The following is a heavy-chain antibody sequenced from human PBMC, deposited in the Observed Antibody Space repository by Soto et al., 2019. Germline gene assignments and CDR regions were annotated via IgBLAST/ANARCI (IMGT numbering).Heavy chain of an antibody. V-gene: IGHV4-34*01. CDR1: GGSFSGYY. D-gene: IGHD4-17*01. CDR3: ARNGRSPGGDDNWFDP. J-gene: IGHJ5*02. CDR2: INHSGST. Sequence: QVQLQQWGAGLLKPSETLSLTCAVYGGSFSGYYWSWIRQPPGKGLEWIGEINHSGSTNYNPSLMSRVTISAETSKNQLSPKLRSVTAADTAVDYCARNGRSPGGDDNWFDPWGQGTLVTVSS.